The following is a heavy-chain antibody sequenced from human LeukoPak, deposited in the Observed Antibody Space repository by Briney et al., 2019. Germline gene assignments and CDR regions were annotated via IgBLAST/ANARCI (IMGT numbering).Heavy chain of an antibody. Sequence: ASVKVSCKVSGYTLTELSMHWVRQAPGKGLEWMGGLDPEDGETIYAQKFQGRVTMTEDTSTDTAYMELSSLRSEDTAVYYCATGYATAAIFRLGYWGQGTLVTVSS. CDR3: ATGYATAAIFRLGY. CDR2: LDPEDGET. J-gene: IGHJ4*02. D-gene: IGHD2-2*02. V-gene: IGHV1-24*01. CDR1: GYTLTELS.